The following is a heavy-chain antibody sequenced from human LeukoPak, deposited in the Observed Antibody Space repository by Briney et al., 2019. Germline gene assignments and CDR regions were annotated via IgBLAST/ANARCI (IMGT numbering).Heavy chain of an antibody. CDR1: GFTFSSYS. CDR3: AREAIAVAGPFDY. CDR2: ISSSSSTI. Sequence: GGSLRLSCAASGFTFSSYSMNWVRQAPGKGLEWVSYISSSSSTIYYADSVKGRFTISRDNAKNSVYLQMNSLRAEDTAVYYCAREAIAVAGPFDYWGQGTLVTVSS. D-gene: IGHD6-19*01. V-gene: IGHV3-48*04. J-gene: IGHJ4*02.